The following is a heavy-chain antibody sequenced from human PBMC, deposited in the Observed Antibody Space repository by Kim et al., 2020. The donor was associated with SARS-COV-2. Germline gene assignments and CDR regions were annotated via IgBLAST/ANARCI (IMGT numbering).Heavy chain of an antibody. CDR3: AKGGSTSGYAFDL. D-gene: IGHD2-2*01. CDR1: GFTFSNFA. V-gene: IGHV3-23*01. CDR2: ISVGGDIT. Sequence: GGSLRLSCAAPGFTFSNFAMSWVRQAPGKGLEWVSIISVGGDITYYADSVKGRFTISRDNSKNTLYFQLNSLRAEDTAVYYCAKGGSTSGYAFDLWGQGTLVTVSS. J-gene: IGHJ3*01.